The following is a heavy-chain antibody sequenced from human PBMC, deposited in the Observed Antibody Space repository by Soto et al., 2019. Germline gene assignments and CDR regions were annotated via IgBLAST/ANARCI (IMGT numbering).Heavy chain of an antibody. CDR2: ISSNGGST. Sequence: GGSLRLSCAASGFTFSSYAMHWVRQAPGKGLEYVSAISSNGGSTYYANSVKGRFTISRDNSKNTLYLQMGSLRAEDMAVYYCARSPTVYCSGGSCPNWFDPWGQGTLVTVSS. J-gene: IGHJ5*02. V-gene: IGHV3-64*01. D-gene: IGHD2-15*01. CDR3: ARSPTVYCSGGSCPNWFDP. CDR1: GFTFSSYA.